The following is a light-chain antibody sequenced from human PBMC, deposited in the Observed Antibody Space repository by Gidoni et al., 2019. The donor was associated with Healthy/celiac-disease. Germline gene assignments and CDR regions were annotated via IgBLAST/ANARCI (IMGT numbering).Light chain of an antibody. V-gene: IGKV3-20*01. CDR3: QQYGSSPPYT. CDR2: GAS. J-gene: IGKJ2*01. Sequence: EIVSTQSPGPLSLSPGERATPSCRASQSVSSSYLAWYQQKPGQAPRLLIYGASSRATGIPDRFSGSGSGTDFTLTISRLEPEDFAVYYCQQYGSSPPYTFGQGTKLEIK. CDR1: QSVSSSY.